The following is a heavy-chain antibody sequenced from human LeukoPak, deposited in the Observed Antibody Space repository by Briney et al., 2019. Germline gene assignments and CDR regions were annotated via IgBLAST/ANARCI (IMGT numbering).Heavy chain of an antibody. CDR2: ISAYNGNT. D-gene: IGHD2-2*01. CDR3: AREPPKCRYCSSTSCYHNWFDP. Sequence: ASVKVSCKASGYTFTSYGISWVRQAPGQGREWMGWISAYNGNTNYAQKLQGRVTMTTDTSTSTAYMELRSLRSDDTAVYYCAREPPKCRYCSSTSCYHNWFDPWGQGTLVTVSS. J-gene: IGHJ5*02. CDR1: GYTFTSYG. V-gene: IGHV1-18*01.